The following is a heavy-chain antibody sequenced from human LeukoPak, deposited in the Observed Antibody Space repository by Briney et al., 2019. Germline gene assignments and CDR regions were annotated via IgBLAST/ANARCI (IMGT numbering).Heavy chain of an antibody. CDR2: IYATGST. CDR1: GASISSYY. J-gene: IGHJ5*02. Sequence: SETLSLTCTVSGASISSYYWSWIRQPAGKGLEWIGRIYATGSTNYNPSLESRVTMSVDTSKNHLSLKVTSVTAADTAVYYCAREFSTNWFDPWGQGTLVTVSS. CDR3: AREFSTNWFDP. V-gene: IGHV4-4*07.